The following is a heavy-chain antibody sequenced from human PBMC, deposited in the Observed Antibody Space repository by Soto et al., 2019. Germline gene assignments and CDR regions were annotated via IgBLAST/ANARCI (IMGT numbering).Heavy chain of an antibody. D-gene: IGHD3-10*01. CDR1: GGSIGSGGYY. V-gene: IGHV4-31*03. Sequence: SETLSLTCTVSGGSIGSGGYYWSWIRQHPGKGLEGIGYIYHSGSTYYNPSLKSRVTISVDTSKNTLYLQMNSLRAEDTAVYYCAKDWLWFGELLLTLDFDYWGQGTLVTVSS. CDR2: IYHSGST. CDR3: AKDWLWFGELLLTLDFDY. J-gene: IGHJ4*02.